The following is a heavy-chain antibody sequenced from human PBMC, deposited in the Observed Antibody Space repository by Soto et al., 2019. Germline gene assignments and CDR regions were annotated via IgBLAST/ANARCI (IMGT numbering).Heavy chain of an antibody. CDR1: GYTFTSYD. J-gene: IGHJ3*02. CDR2: MNPNSGNT. Sequence: ASVKVSCKASGYTFTSYDINWVRQATGQGLEWMGWMNPNSGNTGYAQKFQGRVSMTRNTSISTAYMELSSLRSEDTAVYYCARSQMGTIWSGYFRSGRKCNAFDIWGQGTMVTVS. D-gene: IGHD3-3*01. V-gene: IGHV1-8*01. CDR3: ARSQMGTIWSGYFRSGRKCNAFDI.